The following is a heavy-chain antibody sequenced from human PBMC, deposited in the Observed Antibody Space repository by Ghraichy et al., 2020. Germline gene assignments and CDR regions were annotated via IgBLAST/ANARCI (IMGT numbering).Heavy chain of an antibody. D-gene: IGHD2-2*01. CDR3: AKAPFVPAAMGYYYYGMDV. J-gene: IGHJ6*02. V-gene: IGHV3-23*01. CDR1: GFTFSSYA. Sequence: GGSLRLSCAASGFTFSSYAMSWVRQAPGKGLEWVSAISGSGGSTYYADSVKGRFTISRDNSKNTLYLQMNSLRAEDTAVYYCAKAPFVPAAMGYYYYGMDVWGQGTTVTVSS. CDR2: ISGSGGST.